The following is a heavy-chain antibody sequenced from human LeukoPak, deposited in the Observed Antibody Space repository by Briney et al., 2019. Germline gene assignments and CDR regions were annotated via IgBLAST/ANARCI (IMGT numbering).Heavy chain of an antibody. CDR1: TFSSYA. D-gene: IGHD3-16*02. V-gene: IGHV4-39*01. J-gene: IGHJ4*02. CDR2: IYYSRTT. CDR3: ARGLSAVVY. Sequence: TFSSYAMGWVRQSPGKGLEWIGSIYYSRTTYYNPSLNSRVTISVVTSKKQFSLKLSSVTAADTAVYYCARGLSAVVYWGQGTLVTVSS.